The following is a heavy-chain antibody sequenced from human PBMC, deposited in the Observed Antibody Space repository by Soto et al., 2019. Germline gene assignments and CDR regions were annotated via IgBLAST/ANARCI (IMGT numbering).Heavy chain of an antibody. V-gene: IGHV1-3*01. CDR1: GYTFTSYA. CDR2: INAGNGNT. CDR3: AREQGGYDFDY. D-gene: IGHD5-12*01. J-gene: IGHJ4*02. Sequence: ASVKVSCKASGYTFTSYAMHWVRQAPGQRLEWMGWINAGNGNTKYSQKLRGRVTITRDTSASTAYMELSSLRSEDTAVYYCAREQGGYDFDYWGQGTLVTVSS.